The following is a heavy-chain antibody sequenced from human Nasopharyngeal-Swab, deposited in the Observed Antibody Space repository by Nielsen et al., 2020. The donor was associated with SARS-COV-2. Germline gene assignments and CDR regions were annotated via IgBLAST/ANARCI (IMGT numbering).Heavy chain of an antibody. D-gene: IGHD4-17*01. CDR3: TSRSTTVTTSLRADV. V-gene: IGHV3-15*01. CDR1: GFTFSNAW. J-gene: IGHJ6*04. CDR2: IKSKTDGGTT. Sequence: GESLKISCAASGFTFSNAWMSWVRQAPGKGLEWVGRIKSKTDGGTTDYAAPVKGRFTISRDDSKNTLYPQMNSLKTEDTAVYYCTSRSTTVTTSLRADVWGKGTMVTVSS.